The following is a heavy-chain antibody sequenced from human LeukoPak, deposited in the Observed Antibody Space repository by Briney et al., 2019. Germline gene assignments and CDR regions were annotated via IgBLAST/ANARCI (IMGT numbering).Heavy chain of an antibody. V-gene: IGHV4-34*01. J-gene: IGHJ4*02. CDR2: INHSGST. CDR1: GGSFSGYY. Sequence: SETLSLTCAVYGGSFSGYYWSWIRQPPGKGLEWIGEINHSGSTNYNPSLKSRVTISVDTSKNQFSLKLSSVTAADTAVYYCARGGGDYYDSSGPHYYFDYWGQGTLVTVSS. CDR3: ARGGGDYYDSSGPHYYFDY. D-gene: IGHD3-22*01.